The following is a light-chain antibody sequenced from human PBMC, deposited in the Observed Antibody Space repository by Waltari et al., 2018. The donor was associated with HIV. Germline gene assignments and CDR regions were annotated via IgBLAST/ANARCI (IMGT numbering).Light chain of an antibody. V-gene: IGLV2-14*03. CDR1: SRDVGGYNY. CDR2: DVS. CDR3: NSYTTSSTLHVV. J-gene: IGLJ2*01. Sequence: QSALTQPASVSGSPGQSITISCTGTSRDVGGYNYVSWYQHHPGKAPKLMIYDVSNRTSGVSNRFSGSKSGNTASLTISGLQAEDEADYYCNSYTTSSTLHVVFGGGTKLTVL.